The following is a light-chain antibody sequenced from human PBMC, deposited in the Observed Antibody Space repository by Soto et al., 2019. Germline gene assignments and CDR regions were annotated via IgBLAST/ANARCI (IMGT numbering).Light chain of an antibody. Sequence: DIQMTQSPSSLSASIGGRVTITCRASQGIRNDLAWYQQRPGKAPKRLIYAASTLQSGVPSRFNGNGAGTEFTLTIDSLQSEDFATYYCTQHNSYPVTFGGGTKVEIK. J-gene: IGKJ4*01. V-gene: IGKV1-17*01. CDR2: AAS. CDR3: TQHNSYPVT. CDR1: QGIRND.